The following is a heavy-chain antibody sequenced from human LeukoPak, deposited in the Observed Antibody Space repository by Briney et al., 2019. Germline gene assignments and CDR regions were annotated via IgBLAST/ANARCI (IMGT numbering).Heavy chain of an antibody. V-gene: IGHV3-7*01. Sequence: GGSLRLSCAASGFTFSSYWMSWVRQAPGKGLEWVANIKQDGSEKYYVDSVKGRFTISRDNSKNTLYLQMNSLRAEDTAVYYCARDGDDCSSTSCYPDYWGQGTLVTVSS. J-gene: IGHJ4*02. CDR2: IKQDGSEK. D-gene: IGHD2-2*01. CDR3: ARDGDDCSSTSCYPDY. CDR1: GFTFSSYW.